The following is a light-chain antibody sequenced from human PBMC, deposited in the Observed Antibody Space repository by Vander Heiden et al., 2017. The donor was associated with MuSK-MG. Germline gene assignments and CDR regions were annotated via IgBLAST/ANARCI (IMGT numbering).Light chain of an antibody. V-gene: IGLV3-19*01. CDR3: NSRDISGHQLV. Sequence: SSELTQDPAVSVALGQTVTIPCRGDILRTFSTIWYHHKPGQAPILVFYDNDNRPSGIPDRFSASKSGNTASLTIPLTRASDEADYYCNSRDISGHQLVFGGVPKLPVL. CDR1: ILRTFS. CDR2: DND. J-gene: IGLJ2*01.